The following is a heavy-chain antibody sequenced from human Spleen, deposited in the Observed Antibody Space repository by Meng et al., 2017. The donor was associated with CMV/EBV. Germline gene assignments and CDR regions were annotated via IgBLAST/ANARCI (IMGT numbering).Heavy chain of an antibody. CDR3: ARAILDGSYYEYYYYGMDV. D-gene: IGHD1-26*01. CDR2: IKQDGSEK. J-gene: IGHJ6*02. V-gene: IGHV3-7*01. CDR1: GFTFSSYW. Sequence: GGSLRLSCAASGFTFSSYWMSWVRQAPGKGLEWVANIKQDGSEKYYVDSVKGRFTISRDNAKNSLYLQMNSLRAEDTAVYYCARAILDGSYYEYYYYGMDVWGQGTTVTVSS.